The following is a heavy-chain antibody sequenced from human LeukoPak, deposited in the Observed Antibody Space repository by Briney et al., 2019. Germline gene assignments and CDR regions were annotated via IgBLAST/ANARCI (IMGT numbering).Heavy chain of an antibody. CDR2: INPNSGGT. J-gene: IGHJ4*02. CDR3: ARVRIAVAGKYYLDY. CDR1: GYTFTGYY. D-gene: IGHD6-19*01. V-gene: IGHV1-2*02. Sequence: ASVKFSCKACGYTFTGYYMHWVRQAPGQGLEWMGWINPNSGGTNYAQKFQGRVTMTRDTSISTAYMELSRLRSDDTAVYYCARVRIAVAGKYYLDYWGQGTLVTVSS.